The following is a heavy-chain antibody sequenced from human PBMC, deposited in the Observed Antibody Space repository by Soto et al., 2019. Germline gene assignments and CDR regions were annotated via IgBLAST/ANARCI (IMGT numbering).Heavy chain of an antibody. J-gene: IGHJ6*02. Sequence: GASVKVSCKGSGYTFTSYYMHWVRQAPGQGLEWMGIINPSGGSTSYAQKFQGRVTMTRDTSTSTVYMELSSLRSEDTAVYYCARDRMAVAKRGGMDVWGQGTTVTVSS. CDR3: ARDRMAVAKRGGMDV. V-gene: IGHV1-46*01. D-gene: IGHD6-19*01. CDR2: INPSGGST. CDR1: GYTFTSYY.